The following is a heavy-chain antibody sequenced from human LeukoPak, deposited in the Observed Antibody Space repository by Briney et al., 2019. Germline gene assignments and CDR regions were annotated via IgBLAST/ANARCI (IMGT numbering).Heavy chain of an antibody. CDR3: ATRPYYILTGYYRPFDY. J-gene: IGHJ4*02. CDR1: GFTFSSYS. V-gene: IGHV3-48*01. D-gene: IGHD3-9*01. CDR2: ISSSSSTI. Sequence: PGGSLRLSCAASGFTFSSYSMNWVRQAPGKGLEWVSYISSSSSTIYYADSVKGRFTISRDNAKNSLYLQMNSLRAEDTAVYYLATRPYYILTGYYRPFDYWGQGTLVTVSS.